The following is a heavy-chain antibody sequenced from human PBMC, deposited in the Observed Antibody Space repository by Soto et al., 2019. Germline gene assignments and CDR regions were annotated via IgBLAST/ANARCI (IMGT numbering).Heavy chain of an antibody. CDR3: ARGYGGYSWFDP. Sequence: KPSETLSLTCIVSGGSISSRDYYWGWIRQPPGKGLEWIGTIYHSGNTYYNPSLKSRVTISVDTSKTQFSLKLKYVTAADTSLYYCARGYGGYSWFDPWGQGTLVTVSS. D-gene: IGHD5-12*01. V-gene: IGHV4-39*01. CDR2: IYHSGNT. CDR1: GGSISSRDYY. J-gene: IGHJ5*02.